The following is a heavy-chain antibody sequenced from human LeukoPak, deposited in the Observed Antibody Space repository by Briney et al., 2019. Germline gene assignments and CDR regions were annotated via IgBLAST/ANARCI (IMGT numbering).Heavy chain of an antibody. V-gene: IGHV1-24*01. CDR2: FDPEDGET. Sequence: ASVKVSCKVSGYTLTELSMHWVRQAPGKGLGWMGGFDPEDGETIYAQKFQGRVTMTEDTSTDTAYMELSSLRSEDTAVYYCATSYDSSGYYYSFDYWGQGTLVTVSS. CDR1: GYTLTELS. J-gene: IGHJ4*02. D-gene: IGHD3-22*01. CDR3: ATSYDSSGYYYSFDY.